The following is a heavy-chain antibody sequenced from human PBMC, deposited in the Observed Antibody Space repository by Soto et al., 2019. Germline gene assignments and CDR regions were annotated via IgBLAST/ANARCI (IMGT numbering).Heavy chain of an antibody. CDR1: GGSITPYY. CDR3: AKVSSSWYAGFFDL. Sequence: SETLSLTCTVSGGSITPYYWSWIRQPPGKGLEWIGYISYSGSTNYNPSLKSRVTISVDTSMNTLYLQMKTLRAEDTAVYYCAKVSSSWYAGFFDLWGQGTLVTVSS. J-gene: IGHJ4*02. V-gene: IGHV4-59*12. CDR2: ISYSGST. D-gene: IGHD6-13*01.